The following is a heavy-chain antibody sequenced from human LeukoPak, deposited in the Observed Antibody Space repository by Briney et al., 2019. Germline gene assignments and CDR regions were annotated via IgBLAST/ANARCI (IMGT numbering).Heavy chain of an antibody. V-gene: IGHV3-11*06. Sequence: GGSLRLSCAASGYTFRNYWMGWVRQAPGKGLEWISYVGISSGNTKYAASVKGRFTISGDSAKNSVFLQMNNLRVEDTAVYYCARDHRYAFDNWGQGTLVTVSS. J-gene: IGHJ4*02. CDR3: ARDHRYAFDN. CDR1: GYTFRNYW. CDR2: VGISSGNT. D-gene: IGHD5-12*01.